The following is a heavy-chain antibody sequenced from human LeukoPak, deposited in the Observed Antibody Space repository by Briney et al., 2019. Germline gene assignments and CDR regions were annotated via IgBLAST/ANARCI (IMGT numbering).Heavy chain of an antibody. J-gene: IGHJ4*02. D-gene: IGHD4-23*01. CDR1: GFTFSDSY. CDR2: ISSSGSTI. CDR3: ARDGGNSEY. V-gene: IGHV3-11*04. Sequence: GGSLRLSCAAPGFTFSDSYMSWIRQAPGKVLKWVSYISSSGSTIYSADSLKGRFTISRDNAKNSLYLQMNSLRAEDTAVYYCARDGGNSEYWGQGTLVTVSS.